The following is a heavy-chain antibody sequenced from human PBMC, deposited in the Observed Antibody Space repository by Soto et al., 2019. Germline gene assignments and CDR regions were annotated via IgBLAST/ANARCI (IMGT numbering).Heavy chain of an antibody. CDR2: IYSGGST. V-gene: IGHV3-53*01. CDR3: ARDPGTTTGAFEI. CDR1: GFTVSSNY. J-gene: IGHJ3*02. Sequence: GGSLRLSCAASGFTVSSNYMSWVRQAPGKGLEWFSVIYSGGSTYYADSVKGRFTISRDNSKNTLYLQMNSLRAEDTAVYYWARDPGTTTGAFEIWGKGTMVTVSS. D-gene: IGHD4-17*01.